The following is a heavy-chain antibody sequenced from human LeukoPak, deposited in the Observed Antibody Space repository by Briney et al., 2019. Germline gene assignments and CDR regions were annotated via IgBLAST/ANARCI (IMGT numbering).Heavy chain of an antibody. J-gene: IGHJ5*02. CDR2: IFHSGTT. D-gene: IGHD6-13*01. Sequence: SETLSLTCTVSGGSISASSYYWGWIRQPPGKGLEWIGTIFHSGTTYYNPSLKSRVTIAVDTSKNQFSLKLRNVTAADTAVYYCATARMYSSSWYGWFDPWGQGTLVTVSS. V-gene: IGHV4-39*07. CDR3: ATARMYSSSWYGWFDP. CDR1: GGSISASSYY.